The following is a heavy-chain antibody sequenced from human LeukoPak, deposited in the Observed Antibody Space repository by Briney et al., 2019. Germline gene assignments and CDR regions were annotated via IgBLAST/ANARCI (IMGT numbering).Heavy chain of an antibody. D-gene: IGHD3-16*01. J-gene: IGHJ4*02. Sequence: GGSLRLSCAASGFTFSTYAMSWVRQAPGKGLEWVSGISDSGGSTYYADSVKGRFTISRDNSRNTVYLQMNSLRAEDTAVYYCARLQLPPGLSDYWGQGTLVTVSS. CDR3: ARLQLPPGLSDY. CDR1: GFTFSTYA. V-gene: IGHV3-23*01. CDR2: ISDSGGST.